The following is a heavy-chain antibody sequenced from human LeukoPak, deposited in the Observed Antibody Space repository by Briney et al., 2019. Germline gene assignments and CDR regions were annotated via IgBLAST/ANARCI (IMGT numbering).Heavy chain of an antibody. CDR1: GGSISSGDFY. D-gene: IGHD6-6*01. J-gene: IGHJ4*02. CDR2: IYHSGST. V-gene: IGHV4-39*07. Sequence: SETLSLTCTVSGGSISSGDFYWSWIRQPPGKGLEWIGEIYHSGSTNYNPSLKSRVTISVDKSKNQFSLKLSSVTAADTAVYYCARGGHSSSYYIDYWGQGTLVTVSS. CDR3: ARGGHSSSYYIDY.